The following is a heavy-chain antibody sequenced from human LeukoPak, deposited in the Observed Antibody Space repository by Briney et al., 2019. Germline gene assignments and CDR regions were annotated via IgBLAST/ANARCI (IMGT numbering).Heavy chain of an antibody. Sequence: PSETLSLTCTVSGGSIISYYWSWIRQPPGKGLEWIGYIYYSGSTNYNPSLKSRVTISVDTSKNQFSLKLSSVTAADTAVYYCAGARFGEHFDYWGQGTLVTVSS. V-gene: IGHV4-59*01. CDR2: IYYSGST. J-gene: IGHJ4*02. CDR3: AGARFGEHFDY. D-gene: IGHD3-10*01. CDR1: GGSIISYY.